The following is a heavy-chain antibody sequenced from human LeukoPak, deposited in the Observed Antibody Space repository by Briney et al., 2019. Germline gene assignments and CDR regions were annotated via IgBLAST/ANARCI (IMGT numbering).Heavy chain of an antibody. CDR1: GYTFTGYY. D-gene: IGHD1-20*01. V-gene: IGHV1-2*02. CDR2: INPNSGGT. Sequence: ASVKVSCKASGYTFTGYYMHWVRQAPGQGLEWMGWINPNSGGTNYAQKFQGRVTMTRDTSISTAYMELSRLRSDDTAVYYCAREVVGGFITGVKGYFDYWGQGTLVTVSS. J-gene: IGHJ4*02. CDR3: AREVVGGFITGVKGYFDY.